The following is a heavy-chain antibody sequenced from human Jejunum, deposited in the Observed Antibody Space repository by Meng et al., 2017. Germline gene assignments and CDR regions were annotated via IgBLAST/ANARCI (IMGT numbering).Heavy chain of an antibody. V-gene: IGHV3-64*01. J-gene: IGHJ4*02. CDR1: GIIFSTSS. CDR3: ATWTVASYNDY. Sequence: GGSLRLSCEASGIIFSTSSMHWVRQAPGRGLEYVSAISSDSERLYYTNSVKGRFTISRDNSKNTLYLQMDNVRVEDMAVYYCATWTVASYNDYWGQGTLVTVSS. D-gene: IGHD3/OR15-3a*01. CDR2: ISSDSERL.